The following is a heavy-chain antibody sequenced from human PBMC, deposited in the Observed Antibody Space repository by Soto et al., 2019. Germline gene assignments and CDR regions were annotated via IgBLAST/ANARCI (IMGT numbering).Heavy chain of an antibody. D-gene: IGHD4-17*01. V-gene: IGHV4-4*02. J-gene: IGHJ4*02. CDR3: ARHPTVTEYYFDY. CDR1: GGAISSSKW. Sequence: SETLSLTCAVSGGAISSSKWWSWVRQPPGKGLEWIGEIYQSGSTNYNPSLESRVRMSVDKSRNQFSLKLTSVSAADTAVYYCARHPTVTEYYFDYWGQGTLVTVSS. CDR2: IYQSGST.